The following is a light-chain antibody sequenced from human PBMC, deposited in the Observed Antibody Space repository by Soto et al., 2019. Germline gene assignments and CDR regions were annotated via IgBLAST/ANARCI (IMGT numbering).Light chain of an antibody. CDR2: EVS. CDR1: NSDVGGYNY. Sequence: QSALTQPASVSGSPGQSITISCTGTNSDVGGYNYVSWYQQHPGKAPKLMIYEVSNRPSGVSNRFSGSKSGNTASLTISGLQAEDEADYYCSSYTSSSTAVVFGGGTKVTVL. J-gene: IGLJ2*01. V-gene: IGLV2-14*01. CDR3: SSYTSSSTAVV.